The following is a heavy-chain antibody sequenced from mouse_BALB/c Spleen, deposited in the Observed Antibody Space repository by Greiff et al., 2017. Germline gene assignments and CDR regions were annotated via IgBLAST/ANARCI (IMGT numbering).Heavy chain of an antibody. Sequence: EVQLQQSGPELVKPGASVKISCKASGYTFTDYNMDWVKQSHGKSLEWIGDINPNNGGTIYNQKFKGKATLTVDKSSSTAYMELRSLTSEDTAVYYGARGRITRDYYAMDYWGQGTSVTVSS. CDR3: ARGRITRDYYAMDY. D-gene: IGHD2-4*01. V-gene: IGHV1-18*01. J-gene: IGHJ4*01. CDR2: INPNNGGT. CDR1: GYTFTDYN.